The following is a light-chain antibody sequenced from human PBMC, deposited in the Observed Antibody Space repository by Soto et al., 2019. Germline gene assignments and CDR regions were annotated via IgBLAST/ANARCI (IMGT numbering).Light chain of an antibody. V-gene: IGKV3-20*01. J-gene: IGKJ1*01. Sequence: EIVMTQYPATLSVSPGERATLSCRASQSVSSNLAWYQQKPGQAPRLLIYGASGRATGIPDRFSGSGSGTGFTLTIGRLEPEDFAVYYCQQYGNSWTFGQG. CDR3: QQYGNSWT. CDR1: QSVSSN. CDR2: GAS.